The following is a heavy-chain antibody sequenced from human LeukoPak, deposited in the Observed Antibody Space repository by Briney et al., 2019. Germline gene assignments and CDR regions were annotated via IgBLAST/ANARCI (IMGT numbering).Heavy chain of an antibody. J-gene: IGHJ5*02. Sequence: GGSLRLSCAASGFTFSSYDMHWVRQAPGKGLERVAFIRYDGSNKYYADSVKGRLTISRDNSKNTLYLQMNSLRAEDTAVYFCAKGDKMLTWRRTYNRFDPWGQGTLVTVSS. D-gene: IGHD3-16*01. CDR3: AKGDKMLTWRRTYNRFDP. CDR1: GFTFSSYD. V-gene: IGHV3-30*02. CDR2: IRYDGSNK.